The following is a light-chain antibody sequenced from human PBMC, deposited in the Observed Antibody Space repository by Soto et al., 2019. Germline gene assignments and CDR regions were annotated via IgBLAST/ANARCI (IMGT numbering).Light chain of an antibody. CDR3: QQYSGYSKT. J-gene: IGKJ1*01. CDR2: DAS. CDR1: QSISSW. V-gene: IGKV1-5*01. Sequence: DIQMTQSPSTMSPSVGDRVTITCRASQSISSWLAWYQQTPGKAPKLLIFDASGLQSGVPSRFSGSGSGTEFSLTISSLQPDDSATYYCQQYSGYSKTFGQGTKVDIK.